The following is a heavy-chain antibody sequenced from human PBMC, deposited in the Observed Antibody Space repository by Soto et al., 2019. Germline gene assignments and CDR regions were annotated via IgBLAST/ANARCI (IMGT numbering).Heavy chain of an antibody. CDR1: GYSFTSYW. Sequence: GESLKISCKGSGYSFTSYWIGWVRQMPGKGLEWMGIIYPGDSDTRYSPSFQGQVTISADKSISTAYLQWSSLKASDTAMYYCARLFDGYYSFYGMDVWGQGTTVTVSS. J-gene: IGHJ6*02. CDR2: IYPGDSDT. V-gene: IGHV5-51*01. CDR3: ARLFDGYYSFYGMDV.